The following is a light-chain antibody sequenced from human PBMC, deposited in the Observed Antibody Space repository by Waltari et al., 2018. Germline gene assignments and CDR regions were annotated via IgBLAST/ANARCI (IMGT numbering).Light chain of an antibody. J-gene: IGKJ5*01. CDR3: QQYASTPLT. CDR1: QSVLYSSNNKNY. V-gene: IGKV4-1*01. CDR2: WAF. Sequence: DIVMTQSPDSLAVSLGERATINCKSSQSVLYSSNNKNYLAWYQQKPGQPPKLLIYWAFTRESGVPGRFSGSGSGTDFTLTISSLQAEDVAVYYCQQYASTPLTFGQGTRLEIK.